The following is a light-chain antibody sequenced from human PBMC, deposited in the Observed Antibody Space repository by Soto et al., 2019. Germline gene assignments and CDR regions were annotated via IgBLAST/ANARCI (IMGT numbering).Light chain of an antibody. V-gene: IGLV2-23*02. CDR2: EVT. J-gene: IGLJ3*02. Sequence: QSALTQPASVSGSPGQSITISCTGTSSDVGTYNRVSWYQHHPGKAPKLMIYEVTQRPSGVSNRFSGSKSGNTASLTISGLQAEDEADYYCCSYAGSSMHWVFGGGTKLTVL. CDR3: CSYAGSSMHWV. CDR1: SSDVGTYNR.